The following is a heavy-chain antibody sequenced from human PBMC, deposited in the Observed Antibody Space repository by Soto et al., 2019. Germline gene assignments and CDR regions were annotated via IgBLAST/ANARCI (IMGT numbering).Heavy chain of an antibody. V-gene: IGHV3-33*03. CDR1: GFTFSSYG. CDR3: VAVLRFLEWLLRDYYYYGMDV. Sequence: GGSLRLSCAASGFTFSSYGMHWVRQAPGKGLEWVAVIWYDGSNKYYADSVKGRFTISRDNSKNTLYLQMNSLRAEDTAVYYCVAVLRFLEWLLRDYYYYGMDVWGQGTTVTVSS. D-gene: IGHD3-3*01. CDR2: IWYDGSNK. J-gene: IGHJ6*02.